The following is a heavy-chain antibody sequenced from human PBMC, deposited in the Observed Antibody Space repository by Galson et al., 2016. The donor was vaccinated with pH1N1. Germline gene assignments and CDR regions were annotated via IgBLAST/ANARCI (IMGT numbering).Heavy chain of an antibody. CDR2: INGDGSTT. D-gene: IGHD3-22*01. V-gene: IGHV3-74*01. CDR1: GFTFSNHW. J-gene: IGHJ4*02. Sequence: SLRLSCAASGFTFSNHWIHWVRQAPGKGLVWVSRINGDGSTTNYADSVKGRFTISRDNSNNTLYLQMDNVRAEDTALYYCARGRYFDTSAFYLYWGQGTLVTVSS. CDR3: ARGRYFDTSAFYLY.